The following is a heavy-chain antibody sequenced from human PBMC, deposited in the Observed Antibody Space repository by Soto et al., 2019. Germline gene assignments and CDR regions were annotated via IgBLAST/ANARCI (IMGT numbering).Heavy chain of an antibody. V-gene: IGHV4-4*02. J-gene: IGHJ3*02. CDR3: ARGISSGWIYGAFDI. Sequence: KTWETLSLTCAVSGGFISSSNWWSWVRQPPRKGLEWIGEIYHSGSTNYNPSLKSRVTISVDKSKNKFSLKLSSVTAADTAVYYCARGISSGWIYGAFDIWGQGTMVTVSS. D-gene: IGHD6-19*01. CDR1: GGFISSSNW. CDR2: IYHSGST.